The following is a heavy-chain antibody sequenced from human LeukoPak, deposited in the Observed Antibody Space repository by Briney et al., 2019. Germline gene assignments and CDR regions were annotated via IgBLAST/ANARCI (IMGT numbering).Heavy chain of an antibody. V-gene: IGHV1-3*04. D-gene: IGHD2-2*01. CDR2: ISTGTGYT. CDR1: GYTFISYA. Sequence: ASVKVSCKASGYTFISYALHWVRQAPGQRLEWMGWISTGTGYTKYSHKFQGRVTITRDTSASTAYMELSSLRSEDTAVYYCARGYCSSTSCYMDVWGQGTTVT. J-gene: IGHJ6*02. CDR3: ARGYCSSTSCYMDV.